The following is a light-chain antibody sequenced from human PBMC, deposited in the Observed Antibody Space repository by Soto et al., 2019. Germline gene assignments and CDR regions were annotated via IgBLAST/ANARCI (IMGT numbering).Light chain of an antibody. CDR3: QQAASFPIT. CDR2: TGS. Sequence: IHMTQSASYVSASVGYRVTITCRASQGIKNWLAWYQQKQGKAPNLLIYTGSSLQSGVPSRFSGSGYGTDFNLTINSLQPEDFATYYCQQAASFPITFGQGTRLEIK. CDR1: QGIKNW. V-gene: IGKV1-12*01. J-gene: IGKJ5*01.